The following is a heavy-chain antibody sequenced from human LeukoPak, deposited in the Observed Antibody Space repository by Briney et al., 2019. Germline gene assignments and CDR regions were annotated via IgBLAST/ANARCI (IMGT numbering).Heavy chain of an antibody. CDR1: GYTFTGYY. D-gene: IGHD6-19*01. CDR3: ARVGSSGWYVHPTLDY. J-gene: IGHJ4*02. CDR2: INPNSGDT. Sequence: GASVKVSCKASGYTFTGYYMHWVRQAPGQGLERMGWINPNSGDTNYAQKFQGRVTVTRDTSISTAYTELSRLRSDDTAVYYCARVGSSGWYVHPTLDYWGQGTLLTVSS. V-gene: IGHV1-2*02.